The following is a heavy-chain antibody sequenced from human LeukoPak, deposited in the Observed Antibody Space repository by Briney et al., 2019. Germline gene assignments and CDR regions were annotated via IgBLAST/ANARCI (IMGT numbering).Heavy chain of an antibody. V-gene: IGHV3-30*04. CDR1: GFTFSSYA. Sequence: PGGSLRLSCAASGFTFSSYAMHWVRQAPGKGLEWVAVISYDGSNKYYADSVKGRLTISRDNSKKTLYLQMNRLRAEDTAVYYCARDQRITMIVVVSYYFDYWGQGTLVTVSS. D-gene: IGHD3-22*01. J-gene: IGHJ4*02. CDR2: ISYDGSNK. CDR3: ARDQRITMIVVVSYYFDY.